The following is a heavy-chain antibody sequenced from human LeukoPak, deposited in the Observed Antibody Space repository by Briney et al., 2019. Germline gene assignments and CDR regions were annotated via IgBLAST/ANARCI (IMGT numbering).Heavy chain of an antibody. Sequence: GGSLRLSCAASGFTFDDYAMRWVRHAPGKGLEWVSGISWNSGSIGYADSVKGRFTISRDNAKNSLYLQMNSLRAEDTALYYCAKTGAGYYYDSDNWFDPWGQGTLVTVSS. CDR2: ISWNSGSI. D-gene: IGHD3-22*01. J-gene: IGHJ5*02. CDR1: GFTFDDYA. V-gene: IGHV3-9*01. CDR3: AKTGAGYYYDSDNWFDP.